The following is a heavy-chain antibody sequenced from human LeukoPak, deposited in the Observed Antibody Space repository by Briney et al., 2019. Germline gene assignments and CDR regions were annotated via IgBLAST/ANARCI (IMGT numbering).Heavy chain of an antibody. D-gene: IGHD3-22*01. CDR1: GFTFDDYA. CDR3: AKGSGYYDSSGYCYDYYYGMDV. V-gene: IGHV3-9*01. J-gene: IGHJ6*02. CDR2: ISWNSGSI. Sequence: GGSLRLSCAASGFTFDDYAMHWVRQPPGKGLEWVSGISWNSGSIGYADSVKGRFTISRDNAKNSLYLQMNSLRAEDTALYYCAKGSGYYDSSGYCYDYYYGMDVWGQGTTVTVSS.